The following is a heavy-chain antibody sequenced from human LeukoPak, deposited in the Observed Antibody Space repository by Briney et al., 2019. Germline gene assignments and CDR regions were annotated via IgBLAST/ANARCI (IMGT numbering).Heavy chain of an antibody. CDR3: AREGRGWVFDM. V-gene: IGHV1-2*02. D-gene: IGHD1-26*01. CDR1: GYTFTGYY. CDR2: INPNSGGT. J-gene: IGHJ3*02. Sequence: GGSVKVSCAASGYTFTGYYIHWVRQAPGQGLEWMGCINPNSGGTNYAQKFQGRVTMTRDESISTADVELSSLRSDGTVVYYCAREGRGWVFDMWRERTMVSVSS.